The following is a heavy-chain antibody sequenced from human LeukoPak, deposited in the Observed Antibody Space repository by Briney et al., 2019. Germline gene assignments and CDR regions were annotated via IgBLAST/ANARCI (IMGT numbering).Heavy chain of an antibody. CDR3: ARGRYCSGGSCYQYYYYYYMDV. V-gene: IGHV4-34*01. D-gene: IGHD2-15*01. J-gene: IGHJ6*03. CDR1: GGSFSGYY. Sequence: SETLSLTCAVYGGSFSGYYWSWIRQPPGKGLEWIGEINHSGSTNYNPSLKSRVTISVDTSKNQFSLKLSSVIAADTAVYYCARGRYCSGGSCYQYYYYYYMDVWGKGTTVTVSS. CDR2: INHSGST.